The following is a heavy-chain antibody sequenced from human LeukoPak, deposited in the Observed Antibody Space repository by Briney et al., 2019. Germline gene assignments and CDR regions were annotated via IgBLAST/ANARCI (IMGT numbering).Heavy chain of an antibody. J-gene: IGHJ4*02. V-gene: IGHV1-8*01. CDR2: MNPNSGNT. Sequence: GASVKVSCKASGYTFTSYDMNWVRQATGQGLEWMGWMNPNSGNTGYAQKFQGRVTMTRNTSISTAYMELSSLRSEDTAVYYCASPSSSGWYYFDYWGQGTLVTVSS. CDR1: GYTFTSYD. D-gene: IGHD6-19*01. CDR3: ASPSSSGWYYFDY.